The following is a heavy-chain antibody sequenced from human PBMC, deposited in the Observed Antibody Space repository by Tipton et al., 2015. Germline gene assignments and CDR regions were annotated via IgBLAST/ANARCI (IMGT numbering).Heavy chain of an antibody. V-gene: IGHV4-4*07. CDR3: ARHGYYDYVWGSYPLYYYGMDV. CDR1: GGSISRYY. D-gene: IGHD3-16*02. CDR2: IYTSGST. Sequence: TLSLTCTVSGGSISRYYWSWIRQSAGKGLEWIGRIYTSGSTKYNPSLKSRVTMSVDTSKNQFSLKLSSVTAADTAVYYCARHGYYDYVWGSYPLYYYGMDVWGQGTTVTVSS. J-gene: IGHJ6*02.